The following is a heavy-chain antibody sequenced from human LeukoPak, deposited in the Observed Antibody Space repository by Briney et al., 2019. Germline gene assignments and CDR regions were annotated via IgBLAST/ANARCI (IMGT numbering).Heavy chain of an antibody. Sequence: GGSLRLSCAASGFTFSSYIMNWVRQAPGKGLEWVSYISSSSSTIYYADSVKGRFTISRDNAKNSLYLQMNSLRAEDTAVYYCARRWWFGMIDYWGQGTMVTVSS. D-gene: IGHD3-10*01. V-gene: IGHV3-48*01. CDR2: ISSSSSTI. J-gene: IGHJ4*02. CDR3: ARRWWFGMIDY. CDR1: GFTFSSYI.